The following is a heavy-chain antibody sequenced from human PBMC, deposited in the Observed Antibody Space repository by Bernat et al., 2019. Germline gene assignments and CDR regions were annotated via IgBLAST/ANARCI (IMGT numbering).Heavy chain of an antibody. D-gene: IGHD6-19*01. V-gene: IGHV3-48*02. CDR1: GFTFTPYS. J-gene: IGHJ4*02. Sequence: EVQLVESGGGLAQPGGSLRLSCAASGFTFTPYSMNWVRQAPGKGLEWISYITSRSDNIQYADSVKGRFTISRDNAKNSAHLHMNSLRDEDTAIYYCARSVEGHFDYWGQGTLVTVSS. CDR3: ARSVEGHFDY. CDR2: ITSRSDNI.